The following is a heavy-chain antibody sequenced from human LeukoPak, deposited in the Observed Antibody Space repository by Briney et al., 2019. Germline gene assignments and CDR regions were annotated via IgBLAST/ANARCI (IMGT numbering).Heavy chain of an antibody. CDR2: ISYDGSNK. CDR1: GFTFSSYG. D-gene: IGHD6-19*01. Sequence: GGSLRLSCAASGFTFSSYGMHWVRQAPGKGLEWVAVISYDGSNKYCADSVKGRFTISRDNSKNTLYLQMNSLRAEDTAVYYCAKDGAVAGIIDYWGQGTLVTVSS. V-gene: IGHV3-30*18. CDR3: AKDGAVAGIIDY. J-gene: IGHJ4*02.